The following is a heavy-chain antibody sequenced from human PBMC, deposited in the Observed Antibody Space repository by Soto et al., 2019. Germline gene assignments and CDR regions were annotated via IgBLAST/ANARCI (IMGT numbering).Heavy chain of an antibody. D-gene: IGHD2-15*01. Sequence: GGSLRLSCAASGFTFSYYGMHWVRQAPGKGLEWVAVIWYDGSNKYYLDSAKGRFTISRDNSKNTVSLQMDSLRGEDAAVYYCARSYCIIQTCNPYHYALVVWGPGTTVTVFS. CDR2: IWYDGSNK. CDR1: GFTFSYYG. V-gene: IGHV3-33*03. CDR3: ARSYCIIQTCNPYHYALVV. J-gene: IGHJ6*02.